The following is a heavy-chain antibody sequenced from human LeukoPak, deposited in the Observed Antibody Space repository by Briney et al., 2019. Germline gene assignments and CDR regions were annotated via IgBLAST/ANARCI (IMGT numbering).Heavy chain of an antibody. CDR1: GYTFTGYY. Sequence: GASVKVSCKASGYTFTGYYMHWVRQAPGQGLEWVGIINPSGGSTSYAQKFQGRVTMTRDMSTSTVYMELSSLRSEDTAVYYCASSVVVVAATDYWGQGTLVTVSS. CDR3: ASSVVVVAATDY. J-gene: IGHJ4*02. D-gene: IGHD2-15*01. V-gene: IGHV1-46*01. CDR2: INPSGGST.